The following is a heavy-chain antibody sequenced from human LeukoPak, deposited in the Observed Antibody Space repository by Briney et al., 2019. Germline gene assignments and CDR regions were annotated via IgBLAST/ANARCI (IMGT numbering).Heavy chain of an antibody. D-gene: IGHD3-10*01. CDR2: IRSKAYGGAT. V-gene: IGHV3-49*03. CDR1: GFTFGDYP. J-gene: IGHJ4*02. Sequence: GGSLRLSCIVSGFTFGDYPMSWFRQAPGKGLEWVGFIRSKAYGGATDYAASVKGRFTISRDDSKSIAYLQMIGLKTEDTAVYYCARARGAIGYWGQGTLVTVSS. CDR3: ARARGAIGY.